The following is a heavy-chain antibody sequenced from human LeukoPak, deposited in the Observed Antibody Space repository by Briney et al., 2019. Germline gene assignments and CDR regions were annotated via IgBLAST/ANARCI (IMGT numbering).Heavy chain of an antibody. Sequence: VASVKVSCKASGYTFTSYYMHWVRQAPGQGLEWMGIINPSGGSTSYAQKFRGRVTITADESTSTAYMELSSLRSEDTAVYYCARDRGSVEWYFDLWGRGTLVTVSS. D-gene: IGHD4-23*01. CDR1: GYTFTSYY. CDR2: INPSGGST. CDR3: ARDRGSVEWYFDL. V-gene: IGHV1-46*01. J-gene: IGHJ2*01.